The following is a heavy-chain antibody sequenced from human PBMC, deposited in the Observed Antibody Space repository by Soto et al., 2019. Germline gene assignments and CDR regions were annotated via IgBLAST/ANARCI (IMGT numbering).Heavy chain of an antibody. J-gene: IGHJ6*03. D-gene: IGHD3-3*01. CDR2: IKQDGSEK. CDR1: GFTFSSYW. Sequence: GSLRLSFAASGFTFSSYWMSWVRQAPGKGLEWVANIKQDGSEKYYVDSVKGRFTISRDNAKNSLYLQMNSLRAEDTAVYYCVGVDYDFWSGRGPYYYYYMDVWGKGTTVTVSS. V-gene: IGHV3-7*01. CDR3: VGVDYDFWSGRGPYYYYYMDV.